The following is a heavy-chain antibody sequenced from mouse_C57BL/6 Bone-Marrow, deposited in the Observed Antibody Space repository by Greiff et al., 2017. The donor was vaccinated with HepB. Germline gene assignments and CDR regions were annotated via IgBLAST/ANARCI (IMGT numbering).Heavy chain of an antibody. CDR1: GFTFSNYW. Sequence: EVKVEESGGGLVQPGGSMKLSCVASGFTFSNYWMNWVRQSPEKGLEWVAQIRLKSDNYATHYAESVKGRFTISRDDSKSSVYLQMNNLRAEDTGIYYCTGGGAYYSNYDWYFDVWGTGTTVTVSS. CDR3: TGGGAYYSNYDWYFDV. V-gene: IGHV6-3*01. CDR2: IRLKSDNYAT. D-gene: IGHD2-5*01. J-gene: IGHJ1*03.